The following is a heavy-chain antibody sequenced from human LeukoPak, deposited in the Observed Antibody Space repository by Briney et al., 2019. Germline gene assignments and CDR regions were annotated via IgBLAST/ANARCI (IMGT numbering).Heavy chain of an antibody. Sequence: SQTLSLTCAISGDSVSSNSAAWNWIRQSPSRGLEWLGRTYYRSKWYNDYAVSVKSRITINPDTSKNQFSLQLNSVTPEDTAVYYCARDLCSSTSCYTRNWSDPWGQGTLVTVSS. J-gene: IGHJ5*02. CDR1: GDSVSSNSAA. D-gene: IGHD2-2*02. CDR2: TYYRSKWYN. V-gene: IGHV6-1*01. CDR3: ARDLCSSTSCYTRNWSDP.